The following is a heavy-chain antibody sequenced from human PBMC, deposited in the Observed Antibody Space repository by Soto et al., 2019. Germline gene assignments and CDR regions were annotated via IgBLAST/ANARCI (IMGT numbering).Heavy chain of an antibody. CDR1: GFTFSSYE. J-gene: IGHJ5*02. Sequence: QIGGSLGLSCAASGFTFSSYEMNWVRQAPGKGLEWVSYISSSGSTIYYADSVKGRFTISRDNAKNSLYLQMNSLRAEDTAVYYCARPLKWNNWFDHWGQGTLVDVS. CDR3: ARPLKWNNWFDH. CDR2: ISSSGSTI. D-gene: IGHD2-8*01. V-gene: IGHV3-48*03.